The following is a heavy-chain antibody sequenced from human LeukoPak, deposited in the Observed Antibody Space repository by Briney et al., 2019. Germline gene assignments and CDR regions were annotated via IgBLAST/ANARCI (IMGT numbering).Heavy chain of an antibody. CDR1: GGSISSGGYY. CDR2: IYHSGST. Sequence: SETLSLTCTVSGGSISSGGYYWSWIRQPPGKGLEWIGYIYHSGSTYYNPSLKSRVTISVDTSKNQFSLKLSSVTAADTAVYYCARLGAYYDILTGYSPLSWFDPWGQGTLVTVSS. V-gene: IGHV4-30-2*01. J-gene: IGHJ5*02. CDR3: ARLGAYYDILTGYSPLSWFDP. D-gene: IGHD3-9*01.